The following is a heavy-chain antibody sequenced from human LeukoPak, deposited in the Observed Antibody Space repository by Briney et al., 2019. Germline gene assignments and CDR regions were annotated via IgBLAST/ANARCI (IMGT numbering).Heavy chain of an antibody. J-gene: IGHJ2*01. CDR1: GGSISSXXYY. V-gene: IGHV4-31*03. CDR2: IYYSGST. CDR3: ARHAFTPPEYWYFDX. Sequence: SLTXXVSGGSISSXXYYWSWIRQHPGKGLEWIGXIYYSGSTYYNPSLKSRITISVDTSKNQFSLKLSSVTAADTAVYYCARHAFTPPEYWYFDXWGRG. D-gene: IGHD2-15*01.